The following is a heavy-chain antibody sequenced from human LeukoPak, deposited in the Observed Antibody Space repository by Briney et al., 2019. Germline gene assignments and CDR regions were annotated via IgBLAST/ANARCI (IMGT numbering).Heavy chain of an antibody. Sequence: GESLKISCKGSGYSFTSYWIGWVRQMPGKGLEWMGIIYPGDSDTRYSPSFQGQVAISADKSISTAYLQWSSLKASDTAMYHCARWCRLPAKANNWFDPWGQGTLVTVSS. CDR1: GYSFTSYW. J-gene: IGHJ5*02. V-gene: IGHV5-51*01. CDR3: ARWCRLPAKANNWFDP. CDR2: IYPGDSDT. D-gene: IGHD2-8*02.